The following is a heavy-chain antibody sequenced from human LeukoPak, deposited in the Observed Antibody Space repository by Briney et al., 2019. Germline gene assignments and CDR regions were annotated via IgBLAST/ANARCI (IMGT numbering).Heavy chain of an antibody. CDR3: ASPSIQLWPSREMIAFDI. J-gene: IGHJ3*02. CDR2: INHSGST. D-gene: IGHD5-18*01. V-gene: IGHV4-34*01. CDR1: GGSFSGYY. Sequence: SETLSLTCAVYGGSFSGYYWSWIRQPPGKGLEWIGEINHSGSTNYNPSLKSRVTISVDTSKNQFSLKLSSVTAADTAVYYCASPSIQLWPSREMIAFDIWGQGTMVTVSS.